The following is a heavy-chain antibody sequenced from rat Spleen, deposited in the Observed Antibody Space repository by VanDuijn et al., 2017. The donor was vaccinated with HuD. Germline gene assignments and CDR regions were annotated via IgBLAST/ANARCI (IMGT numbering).Heavy chain of an antibody. Sequence: EVRLVESGGGLVQPGRSLKLSCAASGFTFTNYDMAWVRQDPTKGLKWIASISTGGSTYYPDSVKGRFTLSRDNAKNTLYLQMNSLRSEDTATYYCARQRGPSWFAYWGQGTLVTVSS. V-gene: IGHV5S13*01. D-gene: IGHD3-1*01. CDR3: ARQRGPSWFAY. CDR2: ISTGGST. J-gene: IGHJ3*01. CDR1: GFTFTNYD.